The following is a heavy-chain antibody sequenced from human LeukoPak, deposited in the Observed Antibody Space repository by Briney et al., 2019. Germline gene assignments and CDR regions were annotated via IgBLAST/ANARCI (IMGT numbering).Heavy chain of an antibody. CDR3: AKGRLWFGDYYYYGMDV. V-gene: IGHV3-23*01. Sequence: GGSLRLSCAASGFTFSSYAMSWVRQAPGKGLEWVSAISGSGGSTYYADSVKGRFTISRDNSKNTLYLQMNSLRAEDTAVYYCAKGRLWFGDYYYYGMDVWGQGTTVTVSS. CDR1: GFTFSSYA. CDR2: ISGSGGST. D-gene: IGHD3-10*01. J-gene: IGHJ6*02.